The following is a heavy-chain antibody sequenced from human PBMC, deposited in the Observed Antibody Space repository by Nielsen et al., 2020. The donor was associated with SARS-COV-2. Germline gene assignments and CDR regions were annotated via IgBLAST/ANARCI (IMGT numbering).Heavy chain of an antibody. CDR2: FDPEDGET. CDR3: ATPLGTPYYFDY. V-gene: IGHV1-24*01. CDR1: GYTLTELS. J-gene: IGHJ4*02. D-gene: IGHD1-1*01. Sequence: ASVKVSCKVSGYTLTELSMHWVRQAPGKGLEWMGGFDPEDGETIYAQKFQGRVTMTEDTSTDTAYMELSSLRSEDTAVYYCATPLGTPYYFDYWGQGTLVTVSS.